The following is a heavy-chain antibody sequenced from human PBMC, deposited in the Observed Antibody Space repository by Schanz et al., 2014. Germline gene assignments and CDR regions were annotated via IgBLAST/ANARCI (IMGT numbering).Heavy chain of an antibody. CDR3: AKAEYDILTDSYSRLDP. Sequence: QVQLVESGGGVVQPGGSLSLSCPASGFFFSNYGRHGVRQAPGKGLEWVAVISYDGSNKYYADSVKGRFTISRDNSKNTVYLQMNRLRAEDTAVYYCAKAEYDILTDSYSRLDPWGQGTLVTVSS. CDR1: GFFFSNYG. CDR2: ISYDGSNK. J-gene: IGHJ5*02. V-gene: IGHV3-30*19. D-gene: IGHD3-9*01.